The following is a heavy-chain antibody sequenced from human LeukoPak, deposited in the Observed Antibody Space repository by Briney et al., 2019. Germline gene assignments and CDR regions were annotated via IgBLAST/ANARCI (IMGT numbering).Heavy chain of an antibody. Sequence: ASVTVSCKVSGYTLTELSMHWVRQAPGKGLEWMGGFDPEDGETIYAQKFQGRVTMTEDTSTDTAYMELSSLRSEDTAVYYCARGGAYSSGWTDYWGQGTLFTVSS. CDR2: FDPEDGET. J-gene: IGHJ4*02. V-gene: IGHV1-24*01. D-gene: IGHD6-19*01. CDR3: ARGGAYSSGWTDY. CDR1: GYTLTELS.